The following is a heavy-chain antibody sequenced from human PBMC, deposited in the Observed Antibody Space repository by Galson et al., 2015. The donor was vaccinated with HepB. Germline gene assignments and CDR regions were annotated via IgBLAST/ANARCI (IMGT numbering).Heavy chain of an antibody. CDR2: ISGGGDST. J-gene: IGHJ5*02. Sequence: SLRLSCAASGFTFSSYVMNWVRQAPGKGLEWASGISGGGDSTFYADSVKGRFTISRDNSKNTLYLQMHSLRAGDTAVYYCAKEEGTSSSWYVHWGQGTLVTVSS. D-gene: IGHD6-13*01. V-gene: IGHV3-23*01. CDR3: AKEEGTSSSWYVH. CDR1: GFTFSSYV.